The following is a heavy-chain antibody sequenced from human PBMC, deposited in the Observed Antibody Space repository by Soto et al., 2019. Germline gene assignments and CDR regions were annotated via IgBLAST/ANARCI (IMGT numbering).Heavy chain of an antibody. V-gene: IGHV3-23*01. J-gene: IGHJ6*02. CDR2: ISGSGGST. D-gene: IGHD3-22*01. CDR1: GFTFSSYA. Sequence: EVQLLESGGGLVQPGGSLRLSCAASGFTFSSYAMSWVRQAPGKGLEWVSAISGSGGSTYYADSVKGRFTISRDNSKNTLYLQMYNLRGEDTAVYYCAKLDYYDSSGSHSYDCGLDLWGQGTTVTVSS. CDR3: AKLDYYDSSGSHSYDCGLDL.